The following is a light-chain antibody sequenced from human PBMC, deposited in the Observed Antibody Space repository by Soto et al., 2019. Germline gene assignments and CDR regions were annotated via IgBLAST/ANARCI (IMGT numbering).Light chain of an antibody. J-gene: IGKJ1*01. CDR2: GAS. CDR1: QSVSIW. Sequence: DIQMTQSPSTLSASVGDRVTFTCRASQSVSIWLAWYQQKPGKAPKLLISGASTLESGVPSRFSGSGSWTEFHLTISSLQPDDFATYYCQQYKNYLTFGQGTKVEIK. CDR3: QQYKNYLT. V-gene: IGKV1-5*01.